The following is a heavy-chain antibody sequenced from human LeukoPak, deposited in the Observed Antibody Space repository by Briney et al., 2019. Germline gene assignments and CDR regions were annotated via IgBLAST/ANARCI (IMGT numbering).Heavy chain of an antibody. CDR3: ARGEAGSSSPNDI. D-gene: IGHD6-13*01. Sequence: GGSLRLSCAASGFTFSSYAMHWVRQAPGKALEWVAVISYDGSNKYYADSMKGRFTISRDNSKNTLYLQMNSLRAEDTAVYYCARGEAGSSSPNDIWGQGTMVTVSS. CDR2: ISYDGSNK. V-gene: IGHV3-30-3*01. CDR1: GFTFSSYA. J-gene: IGHJ3*02.